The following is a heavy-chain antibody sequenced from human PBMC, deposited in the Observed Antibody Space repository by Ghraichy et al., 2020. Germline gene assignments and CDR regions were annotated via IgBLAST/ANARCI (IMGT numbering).Heavy chain of an antibody. Sequence: GGSLRLSCAESGFDFTSSAMDWVRQVPGKGLEWVAFISNVDGNTKNSVESVKGRFTISRDSSKNTVFLQMDSLRVEDTAVYYCARGAEYAFDLWGQGTLVTVSS. CDR3: ARGAEYAFDL. CDR1: GFDFTSSA. CDR2: ISNVDGNTK. V-gene: IGHV3-30*02. D-gene: IGHD2-2*01. J-gene: IGHJ4*02.